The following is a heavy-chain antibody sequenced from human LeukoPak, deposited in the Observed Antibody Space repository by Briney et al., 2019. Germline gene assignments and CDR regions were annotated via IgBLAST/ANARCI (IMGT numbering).Heavy chain of an antibody. D-gene: IGHD4-23*01. J-gene: IGHJ4*02. Sequence: GGSLRLSCAASGFTFNNYAMSWVRQAPGKGLEWVSAISGSGGSTYYADSVKGRFTISRDISKNTVYLQMNSLRAEDTAVYYCARRAGGYSHPYDYWGQGILVTVSS. CDR3: ARRAGGYSHPYDY. CDR1: GFTFNNYA. CDR2: ISGSGGST. V-gene: IGHV3-23*01.